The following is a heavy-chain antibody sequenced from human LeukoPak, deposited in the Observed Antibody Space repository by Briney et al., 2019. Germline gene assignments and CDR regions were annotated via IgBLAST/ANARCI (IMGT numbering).Heavy chain of an antibody. J-gene: IGHJ4*02. CDR2: IGTAGDT. CDR1: GFTFSSYD. D-gene: IGHD6-19*01. CDR3: AKDRADSSVFDY. V-gene: IGHV3-13*01. Sequence: GGSLRLSCAASGFTFSSYDMHWVRQATGKGLEWVSAIGTAGDTYYADSVKGRFTISRDNSKNTLYLQMNSLRAEDTAVYYCAKDRADSSVFDYWGQGTLVTVSS.